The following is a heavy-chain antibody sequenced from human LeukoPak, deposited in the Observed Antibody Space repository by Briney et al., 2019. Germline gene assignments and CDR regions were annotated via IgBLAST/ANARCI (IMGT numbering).Heavy chain of an antibody. D-gene: IGHD3-10*01. Sequence: SETLSLTCAVYGGSFSGYYWSWIRQPPGKGLEWIGEINHSGSTNYNPSLKSRVTISVDTSKNQFSLKLSSVAAADTAVYYCARRYYGSGSYYLDYWGQGTLVTVSS. CDR3: ARRYYGSGSYYLDY. CDR2: INHSGST. V-gene: IGHV4-34*01. J-gene: IGHJ4*02. CDR1: GGSFSGYY.